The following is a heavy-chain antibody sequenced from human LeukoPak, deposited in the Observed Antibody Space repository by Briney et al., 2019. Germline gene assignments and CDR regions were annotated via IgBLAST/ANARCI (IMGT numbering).Heavy chain of an antibody. CDR2: ISSSSSYI. J-gene: IGHJ6*02. Sequence: GGSLRLSCAASGFTFSSYAMSWVRQAPGKGLEWVSSISSSSSYIYYADSVKGRFTISRDNAKNSLYLQMNSLRAEDTAVYYCASMNYGSGSYLRYGMDVWGQGTTVTVSS. CDR3: ASMNYGSGSYLRYGMDV. CDR1: GFTFSSYA. D-gene: IGHD3-10*01. V-gene: IGHV3-21*01.